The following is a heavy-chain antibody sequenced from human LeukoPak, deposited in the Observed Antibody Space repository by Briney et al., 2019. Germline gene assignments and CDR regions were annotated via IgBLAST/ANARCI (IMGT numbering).Heavy chain of an antibody. J-gene: IGHJ4*02. CDR1: GFTFSSYS. CDR3: ARVGGGSGSYMDY. CDR2: ISSSSSYI. Sequence: PGGSLRLSCAASGFTFSSYSMNWVRQAPGKGLEWVSSISSSSSYIYYADSVKGRSTISRDIAKNSLYLQMNSLRAEDTAVYYCARVGGGSGSYMDYWGQGTLVTVSS. V-gene: IGHV3-21*01. D-gene: IGHD3-10*01.